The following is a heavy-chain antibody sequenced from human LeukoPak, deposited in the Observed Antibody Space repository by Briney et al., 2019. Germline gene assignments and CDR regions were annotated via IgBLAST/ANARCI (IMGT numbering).Heavy chain of an antibody. CDR3: ARMTTILGWVDP. V-gene: IGHV4-59*01. J-gene: IGHJ5*02. D-gene: IGHD5-24*01. Sequence: SEDLSLTCTVSGGSISSYYWSWIRQPPGKGLEWIGYMCYSESTKYNPSLKSRVTISVDKSQNQFSLHMSSVTAADTAVYYCARMTTILGWVDPWGQGTLVTVSS. CDR1: GGSISSYY. CDR2: MCYSEST.